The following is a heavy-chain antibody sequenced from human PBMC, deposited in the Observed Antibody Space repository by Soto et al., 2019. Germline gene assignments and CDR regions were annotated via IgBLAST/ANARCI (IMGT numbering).Heavy chain of an antibody. D-gene: IGHD3-3*01. J-gene: IGHJ4*02. V-gene: IGHV4-59*01. Sequence: ETLSLTCTVSGGSISSYYWSWIRQPPGKGLEWIGYIYYSGSTNYNPSLKSRVTISVDTSKNQFSLKLSSVTAADTAVYYCARGANYDFWSGYRYYFDYWGQGTLVTVSS. CDR3: ARGANYDFWSGYRYYFDY. CDR1: GGSISSYY. CDR2: IYYSGST.